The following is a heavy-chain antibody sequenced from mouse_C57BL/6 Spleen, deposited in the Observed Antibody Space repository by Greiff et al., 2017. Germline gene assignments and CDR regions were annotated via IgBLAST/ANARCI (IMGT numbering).Heavy chain of an antibody. CDR1: GYTFTSYW. J-gene: IGHJ2*01. D-gene: IGHD2-2*01. V-gene: IGHV1-50*01. CDR2: IDPSDSYT. CDR3: ANMVTTDY. Sequence: VQLQQPGAELVKPGASVKLSCKASGYTFTSYWMQWVKQRPGQGLEWIGEIDPSDSYTNYNQKFKGKATLTVDTSSSTAYMQLSSLTSEDSAVYYCANMVTTDYWGQGTTLTVSS.